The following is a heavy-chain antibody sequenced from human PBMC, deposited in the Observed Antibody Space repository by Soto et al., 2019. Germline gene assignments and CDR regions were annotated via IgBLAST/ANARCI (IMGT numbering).Heavy chain of an antibody. D-gene: IGHD3-16*01. CDR1: GFTFSSYA. Sequence: EVQLLESGGGLAQPGGSLRLSCAASGFTFSSYAMSWVRQAPGKGLEWVAGISGRGGRTDNADSVKGRFTISRDNSKNTLYLQMNSLRADDTAVYYFAKSGGVAASDYWGQGTLVTVSS. J-gene: IGHJ4*02. CDR2: ISGRGGRT. CDR3: AKSGGVAASDY. V-gene: IGHV3-23*01.